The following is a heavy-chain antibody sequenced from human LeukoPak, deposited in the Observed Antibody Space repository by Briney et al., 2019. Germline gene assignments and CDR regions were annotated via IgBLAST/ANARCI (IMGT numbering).Heavy chain of an antibody. CDR2: INHSGST. D-gene: IGHD3-22*01. CDR3: VNYYDSSDYQQPNHFDY. CDR1: GGSFSGYY. J-gene: IGHJ4*02. V-gene: IGHV4-34*01. Sequence: SETLSLTCAVYGGSFSGYYWSWIRQPPGKGLEWIGEINHSGSTNYNPPLKSRVTISVDTSKNQFSLKLSSVTAADTAVYYCVNYYDSSDYQQPNHFDYWGQGTLVTVSS.